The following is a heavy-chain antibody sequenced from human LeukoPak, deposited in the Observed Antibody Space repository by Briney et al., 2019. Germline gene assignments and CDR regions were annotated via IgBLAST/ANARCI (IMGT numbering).Heavy chain of an antibody. CDR2: MNPNSGNT. Sequence: ASVKVSCKASGYTFTSYDINWVRQATGQGHEWMGWMNPNSGNTGYAQKFQGRVTMTRNTSISTAYMELSSLRSEDTAVYYCAREKWPLKAFDYWGQGTLVTVSS. CDR3: AREKWPLKAFDY. D-gene: IGHD5-12*01. J-gene: IGHJ4*02. CDR1: GYTFTSYD. V-gene: IGHV1-8*01.